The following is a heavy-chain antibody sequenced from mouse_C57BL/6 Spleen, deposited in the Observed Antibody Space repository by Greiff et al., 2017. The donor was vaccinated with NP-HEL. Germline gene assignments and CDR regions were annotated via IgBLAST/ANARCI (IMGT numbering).Heavy chain of an antibody. V-gene: IGHV5-17*01. CDR1: GFTFTDYG. D-gene: IGHD1-1*01. J-gene: IGHJ1*03. Sequence: DVKLVESGGGLVKPGGSLKLSCAASGFTFTDYGMHWVRQAPEKGLEWVAYISSGSSTIYYADTVKGRFTISRDNAKNTLFLQMTSLRSEDTAMYYCARDLITTVVEGYFDVWGTGTTVTVSS. CDR3: ARDLITTVVEGYFDV. CDR2: ISSGSSTI.